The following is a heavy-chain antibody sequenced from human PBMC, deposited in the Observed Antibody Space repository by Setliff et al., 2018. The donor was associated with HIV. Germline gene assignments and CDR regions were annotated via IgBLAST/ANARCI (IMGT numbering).Heavy chain of an antibody. D-gene: IGHD2-8*01. J-gene: IGHJ4*02. CDR2: IGTYSGNT. V-gene: IGHV1-18*01. CDR3: AREKYGDKFDY. CDR1: GYNFTNYG. Sequence: RASVKVSCKASGYNFTNYGIGWVRQAPGQGLEYLGWIGTYSGNTDYAQSVQGRVTMTRDTSTGTVYMELRSLRSDDTAMYYCAREKYGDKFDYWGQGTLVTVSS.